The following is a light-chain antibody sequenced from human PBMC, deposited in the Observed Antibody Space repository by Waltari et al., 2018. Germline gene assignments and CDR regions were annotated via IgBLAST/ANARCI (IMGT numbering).Light chain of an antibody. CDR1: QRILYSSNNKNY. CDR3: QQYYSTPIT. V-gene: IGKV4-1*01. CDR2: WAS. Sequence: DIVMTQSPDSLAVSLGEWATINCKSSQRILYSSNNKNYLTWYQQKPGQPPKLLIYWASTRESGVPDRFSGSGSGTDFALTISSLQAEDVAVYYCQQYYSTPITFGQGTRLEIK. J-gene: IGKJ5*01.